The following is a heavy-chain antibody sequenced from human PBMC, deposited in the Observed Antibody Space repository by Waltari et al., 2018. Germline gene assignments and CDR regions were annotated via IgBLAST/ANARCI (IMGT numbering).Heavy chain of an antibody. CDR1: GGSVTSSTYY. Sequence: QPQLQESGPGLVKPSETLSLTCIVTGGSVTSSTYYWAWIRQPPGKGLEWIGSVFYPGPTSHNPSLESRVTISADTSSDQFSLNLSSVSAADTAVYYCARQRYYNERSGPRGWRLDYWGQGALVAVSS. D-gene: IGHD3-22*01. J-gene: IGHJ4*02. CDR2: VFYPGPT. CDR3: ARQRYYNERSGPRGWRLDY. V-gene: IGHV4-39*01.